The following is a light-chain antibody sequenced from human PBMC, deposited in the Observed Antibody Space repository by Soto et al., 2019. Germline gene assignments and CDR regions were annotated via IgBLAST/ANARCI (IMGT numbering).Light chain of an antibody. CDR2: VEGSGRY. V-gene: IGLV4-60*03. Sequence: QSVLTQSSSASASLGSSVKLTCTRSSGHSSYIIAWHQQQPETAPRDLMKVEGSGRYNSGIGLPDRFSGYTSGTDRYLTIPSLRTEDEAGYYCETWDSNTQVFGAGTQVTVL. J-gene: IGLJ2*01. CDR1: SGHSSYI. CDR3: ETWDSNTQV.